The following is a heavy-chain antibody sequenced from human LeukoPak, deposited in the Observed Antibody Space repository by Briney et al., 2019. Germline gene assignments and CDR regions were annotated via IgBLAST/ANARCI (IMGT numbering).Heavy chain of an antibody. CDR3: ARGGTTVTPGLLWFDP. D-gene: IGHD4-17*01. CDR1: GGSIGSHY. J-gene: IGHJ5*02. CDR2: IYYSGST. Sequence: SETLSLTCSVSGGSIGSHYWSWIRQPPGKGLEWIGYIYYSGSTKYNPSLKSRVTISVDTSKNQFSLKLSSVTAADTAVYYCARGGTTVTPGLLWFDPWGQGTLVTVSS. V-gene: IGHV4-59*11.